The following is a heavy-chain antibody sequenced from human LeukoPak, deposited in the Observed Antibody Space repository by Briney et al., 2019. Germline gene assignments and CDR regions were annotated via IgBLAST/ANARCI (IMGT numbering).Heavy chain of an antibody. J-gene: IGHJ4*02. CDR1: AFTFRNSW. CDR2: IEQDGSEK. CDR3: ARERQGSSYYDGKESFDY. D-gene: IGHD1-26*01. V-gene: IGHV3-7*01. Sequence: GGSQRLSCVASAFTFRNSWMSWVRQVPGKGLEWVANIEQDGSEKNYVESVKGRFTISRDNGKYSLYLEMNSLRAEDTAVYFCARERQGSSYYDGKESFDYWGQRTLVTVSS.